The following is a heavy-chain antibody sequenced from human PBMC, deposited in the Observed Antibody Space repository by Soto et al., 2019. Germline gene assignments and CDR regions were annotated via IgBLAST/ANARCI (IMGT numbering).Heavy chain of an antibody. D-gene: IGHD6-19*01. CDR3: ARSSVNNWFDP. CDR1: GDSVSSNIGA. J-gene: IGHJ5*02. Sequence: PSQTLSLTCAISGDSVSSNIGAWSWTRPSPSRGLEWLGRTYYRSKWYNEYGPSVKSRVTITADTSKNQFSLQLDSLTPEDTAVYYCARSSVNNWFDPWGQGILVTVPQ. CDR2: TYYRSKWYN. V-gene: IGHV6-1*01.